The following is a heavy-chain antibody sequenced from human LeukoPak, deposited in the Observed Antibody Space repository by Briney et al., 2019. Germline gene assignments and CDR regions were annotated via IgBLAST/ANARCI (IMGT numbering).Heavy chain of an antibody. D-gene: IGHD4-23*01. CDR3: AKAGISDFDY. Sequence: PGRSLRLSCAASGFTFSSYGMHWVRQAPGKGLEWVAVMWYDGSNKYYADSVKGRFTISRDNSKNTLYLQMNSLRAEDTAVYYCAKAGISDFDYWGQGTLVTVSS. CDR1: GFTFSSYG. V-gene: IGHV3-33*06. J-gene: IGHJ4*02. CDR2: MWYDGSNK.